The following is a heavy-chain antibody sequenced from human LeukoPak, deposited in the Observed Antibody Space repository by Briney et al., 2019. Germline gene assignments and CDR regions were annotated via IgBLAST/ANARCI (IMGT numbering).Heavy chain of an antibody. CDR3: ARDHGDYGDYLNF. D-gene: IGHD4-17*01. CDR2: IIPIFGTA. V-gene: IGHV1-69*05. J-gene: IGHJ4*02. CDR1: GGTFTSYA. Sequence: SVKVSCKASGGTFTSYAISWVRQAPGQGLEWMGGIIPIFGTANKAQKFQGRVTITTDEYTSTAYMELSSLRSDDTAVYYCARDHGDYGDYLNFWGQGTLVTVSS.